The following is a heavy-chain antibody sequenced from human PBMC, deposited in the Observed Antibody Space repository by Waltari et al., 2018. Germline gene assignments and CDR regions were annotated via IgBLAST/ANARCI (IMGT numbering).Heavy chain of an antibody. CDR2: IIPIFGTA. J-gene: IGHJ2*01. D-gene: IGHD6-13*01. CDR1: GGTFSSYA. Sequence: QVQLVQSGAEVKKPGSSVKVSCKASGGTFSSYAISWVRQAPGQGLEWMGGIIPIFGTANYAQKFQGRVTITADESTSTAYMELSSLRSEDTAVYYCASYRQQLDMGYWYFDLWGRGTLVTGSS. V-gene: IGHV1-69*13. CDR3: ASYRQQLDMGYWYFDL.